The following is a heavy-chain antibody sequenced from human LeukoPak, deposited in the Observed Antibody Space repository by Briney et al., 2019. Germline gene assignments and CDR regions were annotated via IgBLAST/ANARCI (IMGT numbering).Heavy chain of an antibody. CDR3: VKKPYGGRNYFDY. V-gene: IGHV3-64D*06. J-gene: IGHJ4*02. Sequence: TGGSLRLSCSASGFIFSNYYMHWVRQAPGKGLEFVSAVSTNGGSTYFADSVKGRFTISRDNSKNTLYLQMSSLSAEDTAVYYCVKKPYGGRNYFDYWGQGTLVTVSS. CDR1: GFIFSNYY. D-gene: IGHD4-23*01. CDR2: VSTNGGST.